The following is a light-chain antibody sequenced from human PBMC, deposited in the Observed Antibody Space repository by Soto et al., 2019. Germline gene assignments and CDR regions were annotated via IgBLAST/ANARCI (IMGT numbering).Light chain of an antibody. CDR1: QGIGTY. J-gene: IGKJ5*01. V-gene: IGKV1-9*01. CDR3: QQLNSYT. Sequence: DIQLTQSPSFLSASVGDRVTITCQASQGIGTYLAWYQQKPGKAPNLLIYAASTLQSGVPSRFSGSGSGTEFTLTISSLQPEDFATYSCQQLNSYTFGQGTRLEIK. CDR2: AAS.